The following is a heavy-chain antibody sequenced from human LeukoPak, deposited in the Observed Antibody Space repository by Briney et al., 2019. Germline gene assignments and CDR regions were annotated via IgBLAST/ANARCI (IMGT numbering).Heavy chain of an antibody. D-gene: IGHD7-27*01. CDR1: GGSFSGYY. CDR2: INHSGST. J-gene: IGHJ4*02. V-gene: IGHV4-34*01. CDR3: VRQPTWGVN. Sequence: PSETLSLTCAVYGGSFSGYYWTWIRQPPGKGREWMGEINHSGSTSYNPSLKSRVTISLDTSKNQFFLKLASVTAADTAVYYCVRQPTWGVNWGQGTLVTVFS.